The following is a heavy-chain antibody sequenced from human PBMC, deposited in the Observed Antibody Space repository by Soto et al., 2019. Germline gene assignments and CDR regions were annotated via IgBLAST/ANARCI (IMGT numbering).Heavy chain of an antibody. J-gene: IGHJ1*01. D-gene: IGHD2-15*01. CDR2: IYPGDSDT. Sequence: PVESLKISCKGSGYSFTSYWIGWVRQMPGKGLEWMGIIYPGDSDTRYSPSFQGQVTISADKSISTAYLQWSSLKASDTAIYYCATRGFCSESSCAYFQHWGQGTLVTVPQ. V-gene: IGHV5-51*01. CDR3: ATRGFCSESSCAYFQH. CDR1: GYSFTSYW.